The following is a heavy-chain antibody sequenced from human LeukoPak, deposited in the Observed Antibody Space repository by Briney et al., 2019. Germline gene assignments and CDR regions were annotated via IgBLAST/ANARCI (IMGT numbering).Heavy chain of an antibody. J-gene: IGHJ3*02. V-gene: IGHV3-23*01. CDR1: GFTFSRYA. CDR3: AKDLLFGGYSGYDRFGDAFDI. Sequence: GGSLRLSCAASGFTFSRYAMSWVRQAPGTGLEWVSAFSGSGGSTYYADSVKGRFTISRDNSKNTLYLQMNRLRAEDTVVYYCAKDLLFGGYSGYDRFGDAFDIWGQGTMVTVSS. CDR2: FSGSGGST. D-gene: IGHD5-12*01.